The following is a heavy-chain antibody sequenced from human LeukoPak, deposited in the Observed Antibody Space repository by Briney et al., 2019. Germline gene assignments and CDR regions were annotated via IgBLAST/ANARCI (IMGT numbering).Heavy chain of an antibody. D-gene: IGHD3-22*01. J-gene: IGHJ1*01. CDR1: GFTFSTYS. Sequence: GGSLRLSCAASGFTFSTYSMNWVRQAPGKGLEWVSAISGSGGSTYYADSVKGRFTISRDNSKNTLYLQMNSLRAEDTAVYYCARDKGDYHTSGSLFVFGGQGTLVTVSS. V-gene: IGHV3-23*01. CDR2: ISGSGGST. CDR3: ARDKGDYHTSGSLFVF.